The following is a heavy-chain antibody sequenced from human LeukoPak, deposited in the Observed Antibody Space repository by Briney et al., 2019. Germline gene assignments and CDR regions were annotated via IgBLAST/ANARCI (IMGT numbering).Heavy chain of an antibody. J-gene: IGHJ4*02. CDR1: LDSTTSNF. V-gene: IGHV4-4*02. Sequence: SETLSLTCTVSLDSTTSNFWSWVRQPPGKGLEWIGEIHRSGSPNYNPSLQSRVNISIGRSRDQIVLEFSSVTAADTAVYYCAREILGGFNPGSYWGQGTLVTVSS. D-gene: IGHD1-14*01. CDR3: AREILGGFNPGSY. CDR2: IHRSGSP.